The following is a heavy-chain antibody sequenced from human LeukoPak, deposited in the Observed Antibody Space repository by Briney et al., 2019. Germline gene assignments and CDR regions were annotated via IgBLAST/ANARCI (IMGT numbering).Heavy chain of an antibody. CDR2: MNPKSGGT. D-gene: IGHD2-2*01. V-gene: IGHV1-2*02. Sequence: ASVKVSCKAPGYTFTGYYMHWVRQAPGQGLEWMGWMNPKSGGTNYAQKSQGRVTMTWDTSITTVYMELSTLRSDDTAVYYCARGGSTSCYGICGGWFDPWGQGTLVTVSS. J-gene: IGHJ5*02. CDR3: ARGGSTSCYGICGGWFDP. CDR1: GYTFTGYY.